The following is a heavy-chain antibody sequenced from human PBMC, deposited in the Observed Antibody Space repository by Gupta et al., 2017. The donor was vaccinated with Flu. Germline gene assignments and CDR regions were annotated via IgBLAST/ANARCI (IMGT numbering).Heavy chain of an antibody. J-gene: IGHJ6*02. D-gene: IGHD6-13*01. CDR2: IDQDGSQK. Sequence: EVQLVQSGGGLVQPGGSLRLSSAGSGLRLSMYGMTWVRQAPGKGLGWVYIIDQDGSQKSYEDSLKIRFTISRDNAKNSLYLHMSSLRVEDKAVYYCATTRAATGLLHYAMDVWGQGTTVTVSS. CDR1: GLRLSMYG. V-gene: IGHV3-7*02. CDR3: ATTRAATGLLHYAMDV.